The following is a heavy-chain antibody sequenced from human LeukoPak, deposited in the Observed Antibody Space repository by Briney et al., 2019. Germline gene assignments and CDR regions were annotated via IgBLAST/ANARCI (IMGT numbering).Heavy chain of an antibody. CDR3: AKCVGYCSSTSCSYYFDY. CDR2: ISGGGGST. V-gene: IGHV3-23*01. CDR1: GFTFSSYS. D-gene: IGHD2-2*01. J-gene: IGHJ4*02. Sequence: PGGSLRLSCAASGFTFSSYSMNWVRQAPGKGLEWVSAISGGGGSTYYADSVKGRFTISRDNSKNTLYLQMNSLRAEDTAVYYCAKCVGYCSSTSCSYYFDYWGQGTLVTVSS.